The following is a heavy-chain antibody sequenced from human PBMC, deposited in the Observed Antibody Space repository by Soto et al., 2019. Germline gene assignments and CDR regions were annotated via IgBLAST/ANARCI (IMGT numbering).Heavy chain of an antibody. V-gene: IGHV3-30-3*01. Sequence: QVQLVESGVGVVQPGRSLRLSCAASGFTFSSYAMHWVRQAPGKGLEWVSVISYDGSNKYYEDSVKGRFTISRGNSKNTLYLPMNSLRAEDTAVYYSWECQAYWGQGTLVTVSS. D-gene: IGHD1-26*01. CDR3: WECQAY. J-gene: IGHJ4*02. CDR2: ISYDGSNK. CDR1: GFTFSSYA.